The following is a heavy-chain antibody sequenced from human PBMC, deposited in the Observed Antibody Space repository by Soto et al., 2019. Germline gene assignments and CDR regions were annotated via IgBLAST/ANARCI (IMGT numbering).Heavy chain of an antibody. D-gene: IGHD5-18*01. V-gene: IGHV1-69*13. J-gene: IGHJ3*02. CDR2: IIPIFGTA. CDR1: GGTFSSYA. CDR3: ARDRAVSVTDAFDI. Sequence: GASVKVSCKASGGTFSSYAISWVRQAPGQGLEWMGGIIPIFGTANYAQKFQGRVTITADESTSTAYMELSSLRSEDTAVYYCARDRAVSVTDAFDIWGQGTMVTVSS.